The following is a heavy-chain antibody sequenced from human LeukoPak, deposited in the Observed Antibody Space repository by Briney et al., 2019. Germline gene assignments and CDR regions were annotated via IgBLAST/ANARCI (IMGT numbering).Heavy chain of an antibody. V-gene: IGHV4-59*01. D-gene: IGHD3-22*01. J-gene: IGHJ3*02. CDR1: GGSISTYY. CDR2: VYYTGST. Sequence: SETLSLTCTVSGGSISTYYWNWIRQPPGKGLEWIGYVYYTGSTNYNPSLQSRVTISVDTSKNQFSLKLNSVTAADTAVYYCARFEVSPTYYYDSSGYPQTVGAFDIWGQGTMVTVSS. CDR3: ARFEVSPTYYYDSSGYPQTVGAFDI.